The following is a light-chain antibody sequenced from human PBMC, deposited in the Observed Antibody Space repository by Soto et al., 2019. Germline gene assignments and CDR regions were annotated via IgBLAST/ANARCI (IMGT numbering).Light chain of an antibody. CDR1: QSVSSSY. Sequence: EIVLTQSPCTLSLSPGERATLSCRASQSVSSSYLAWYQQRPGQAPRLLINAASIRATDTPDRISGSGSGTEFTLTISSLQSEDLAVYYCQQYNKWPWTFGQGTKVDIK. CDR2: AAS. CDR3: QQYNKWPWT. V-gene: IGKV3-15*01. J-gene: IGKJ1*01.